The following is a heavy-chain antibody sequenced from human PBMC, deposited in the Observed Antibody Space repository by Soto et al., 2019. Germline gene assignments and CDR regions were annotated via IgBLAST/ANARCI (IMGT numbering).Heavy chain of an antibody. V-gene: IGHV4-61*01. J-gene: IGHJ6*02. CDR2: IYYSGST. CDR3: ARETQVWFGESGYYYYGMDV. Sequence: SETLSLTCTVSGGSVSSGSYYWSWIRQPPGKGLEWIGYIYYSGSTNYNPSLKSRVTISVDTSKNQFSLKLSSVTAAATAVYYCARETQVWFGESGYYYYGMDVWGQGTTVTVSS. CDR1: GGSVSSGSYY. D-gene: IGHD3-10*01.